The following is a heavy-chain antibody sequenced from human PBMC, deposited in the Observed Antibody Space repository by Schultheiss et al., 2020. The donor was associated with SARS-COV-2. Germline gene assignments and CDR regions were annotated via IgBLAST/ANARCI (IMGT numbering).Heavy chain of an antibody. CDR2: IYTSGST. V-gene: IGHV4-4*07. J-gene: IGHJ6*02. CDR1: GGSISSYY. CDR3: ARGGRIAAAGYYYYGMDV. D-gene: IGHD6-13*01. Sequence: SQTLSLTCTVSGGSISSYYWSWIRQPAGKGLEWIGRIYTSGSTNYNPSLKSRVTISVDTSKNQFSLKLSSVTAADTAVYNCARGGRIAAAGYYYYGMDVWGQGTTVTVSS.